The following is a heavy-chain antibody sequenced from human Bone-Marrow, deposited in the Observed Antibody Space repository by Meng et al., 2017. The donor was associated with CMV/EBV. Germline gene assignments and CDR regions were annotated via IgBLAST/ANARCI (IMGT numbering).Heavy chain of an antibody. CDR2: ISGSGGST. CDR1: GFTFSSYW. J-gene: IGHJ4*02. CDR3: AKGIVVVPAARYFDY. Sequence: GESLKISCAASGFTFSSYWMHWVRQAPGKGLEWVSAISGSGGSTYYADSVKGRFTISRDNSKNTLYLQMNSLRAEDTAVYYCAKGIVVVPAARYFDYWGQGTLVTVSS. V-gene: IGHV3-23*01. D-gene: IGHD2-2*01.